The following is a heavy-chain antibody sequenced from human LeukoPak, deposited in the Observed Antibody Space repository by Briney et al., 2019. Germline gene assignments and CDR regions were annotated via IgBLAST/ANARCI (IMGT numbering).Heavy chain of an antibody. CDR3: AGTYYDFWSGYYRDY. D-gene: IGHD3-3*01. CDR2: IISSSLDI. CDR1: GFAFSGYA. Sequence: GGSLRLSCNTSGFAFSGYAMSWVRQAPGKGLEWVSSIISSSLDIDYADSVKGRFTISRDNAKNSLYLQMSSLRAEDTAVYYCAGTYYDFWSGYYRDYWGQGTLVTVSS. V-gene: IGHV3-21*01. J-gene: IGHJ4*02.